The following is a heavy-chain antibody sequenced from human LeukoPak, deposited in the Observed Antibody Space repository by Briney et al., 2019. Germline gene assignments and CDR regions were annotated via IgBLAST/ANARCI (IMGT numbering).Heavy chain of an antibody. D-gene: IGHD3-10*01. J-gene: IGHJ4*02. CDR2: IYSGGST. CDR1: GFTVSSNY. Sequence: GGSLRLSCAASGFTVSSNYMSCVRQAPGKGLEWVSVIYSGGSTYYADSVKGRFTISRDNSKNTLYLQMNSLRAEDTAVYYCAKDPPLWFGESHYFDYWGQGTLVTVSS. V-gene: IGHV3-53*01. CDR3: AKDPPLWFGESHYFDY.